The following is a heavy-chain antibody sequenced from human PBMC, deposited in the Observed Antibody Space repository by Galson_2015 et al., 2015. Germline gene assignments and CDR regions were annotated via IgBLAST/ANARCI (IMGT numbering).Heavy chain of an antibody. CDR2: INKDGSEE. V-gene: IGHV3-7*03. CDR3: AKYGSGSRTAFEI. Sequence: SLRLSCAASGFTFSSYWMSWVRQAPGKGLEWAANINKDGSEEYYVDSVKGRFTISRDNAKNSLYLQMNSLRAEDTAVYYCAKYGSGSRTAFEIWGQGTMVTVSS. D-gene: IGHD3-10*01. J-gene: IGHJ3*02. CDR1: GFTFSSYW.